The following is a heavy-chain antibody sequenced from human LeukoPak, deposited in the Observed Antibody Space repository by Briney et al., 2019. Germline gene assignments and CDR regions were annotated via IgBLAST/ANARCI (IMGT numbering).Heavy chain of an antibody. CDR1: GYTLTELS. D-gene: IGHD3-22*01. V-gene: IGHV1-24*01. Sequence: ASVKVSCKVSGYTLTELSMHWVRQAPGKGLEWMGGFDPEDGETIYAQKFQGRVTMTEDTSTDTAYMELSSLRSEDTAVYHCATVRAYDYDSSGYYDYWGQGTLVTVSS. CDR2: FDPEDGET. CDR3: ATVRAYDYDSSGYYDY. J-gene: IGHJ4*02.